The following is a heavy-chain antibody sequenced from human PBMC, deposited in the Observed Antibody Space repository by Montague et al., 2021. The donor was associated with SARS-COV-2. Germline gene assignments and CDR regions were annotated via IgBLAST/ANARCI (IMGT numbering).Heavy chain of an antibody. V-gene: IGHV4-59*01. CDR1: GGSITSFY. D-gene: IGHD3-3*01. Sequence: SETLSLTCTVSGGSITSFYWSWIRQPPGEGLEWIGDIFPRGSANYNPALKSRVTISVDTSQNLISLQMRSVTAGDTAVYHCARERWPTHGFLEWAVPRDNPYFYGLDVWGQGTTVIVSS. CDR3: ARERWPTHGFLEWAVPRDNPYFYGLDV. CDR2: IFPRGSA. J-gene: IGHJ6*02.